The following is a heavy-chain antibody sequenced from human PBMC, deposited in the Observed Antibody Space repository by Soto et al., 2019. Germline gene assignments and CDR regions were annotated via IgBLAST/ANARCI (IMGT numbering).Heavy chain of an antibody. CDR2: VSYDGSKQ. CDR1: GFPFSNYA. V-gene: IGHV3-30-3*01. D-gene: IGHD3-22*01. CDR3: ERHRVYYSDNSGYYNFDY. J-gene: IGHJ4*02. Sequence: QVHLVESGGGVVQPGRSLRVSCAASGFPFSNYAMHWVRQAPGKGLEWVAGVSYDGSKQFYADSVEGRFTISRDSSKSTPKLHLDNRRDEDTDVYDGERHRVYYSDNSGYYNFDYWGQGTLVTVSS.